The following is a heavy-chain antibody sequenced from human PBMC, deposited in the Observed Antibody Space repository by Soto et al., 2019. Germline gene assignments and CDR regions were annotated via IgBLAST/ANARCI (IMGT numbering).Heavy chain of an antibody. CDR2: VSPKSGNT. CDR1: GYNFFDYG. J-gene: IGHJ1*01. Sequence: QIQLVQSGAEVKKPGASVKVSCKASGYNFFDYGVSWVRQAPGQGLEWMGWVSPKSGNTDFARKVQGRVTMTADTSTNTAYLELRGLRSDDTAVYSCARGRTLSSIGPLLVWGQGTLVSVSS. CDR3: ARGRTLSSIGPLLV. V-gene: IGHV1-18*01. D-gene: IGHD1-7*01.